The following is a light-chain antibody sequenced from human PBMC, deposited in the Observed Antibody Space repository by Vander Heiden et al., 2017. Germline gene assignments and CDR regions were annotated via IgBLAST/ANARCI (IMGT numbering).Light chain of an antibody. Sequence: DIQMTQSPSSLSASVGDRVTITCQARQDITKYLNWYQQKPGKAPKLLIYDASNLETGVPSRFSGSGSGTDFTFTISSLQPEDIATYYCQQYYYLPFTFGPGTKVDIK. J-gene: IGKJ3*01. CDR1: QDITKY. V-gene: IGKV1-33*01. CDR3: QQYYYLPFT. CDR2: DAS.